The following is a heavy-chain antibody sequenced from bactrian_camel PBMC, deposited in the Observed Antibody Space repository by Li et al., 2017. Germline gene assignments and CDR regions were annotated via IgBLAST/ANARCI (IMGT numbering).Heavy chain of an antibody. D-gene: IGHD2*01. J-gene: IGHJ4*01. CDR1: GFTLSTTS. CDR3: AAARPGDEISVSVTCFVADY. V-gene: IGHV3S1*01. Sequence: HVQLVESGGGLVQPGGSLRLSCAAPGFTLSTTSMFWVRQAPGKGLEYVTAIDSGGGSYYPDSVKGRFTISQDNAETTVFLQMDNLKPEDTAMYYCAAARPGDEISVSVTCFVADYKGQGTQVTVS. CDR2: IDSGGGS.